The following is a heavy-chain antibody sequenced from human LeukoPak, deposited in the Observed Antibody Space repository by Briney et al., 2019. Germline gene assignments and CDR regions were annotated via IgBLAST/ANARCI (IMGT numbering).Heavy chain of an antibody. V-gene: IGHV4-4*07. D-gene: IGHD3-22*01. CDR2: IYGSGIT. CDR1: GGPIISYF. CDR3: ARLKYYDSTGYAPRVYMVD. Sequence: SETLPLNCTVSGGPIISYFWSWIRQSAGKGLEWIGRIYGSGITDYSPSLKSRITMSLDMSKKQFSLKLSSVTAADTAVYYCARLKYYDSTGYAPRVYMVDLGNRASVTV. J-gene: IGHJ6*03.